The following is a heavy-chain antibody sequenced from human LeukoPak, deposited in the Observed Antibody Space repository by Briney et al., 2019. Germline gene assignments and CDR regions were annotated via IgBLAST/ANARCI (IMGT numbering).Heavy chain of an antibody. Sequence: PGGSLRLSCAASGFIFSYYSMHWVRQAPGKGLEYVSVISPDGRATYYTNSVKGRFTISRDNSTNTVYLQMDSLRDDDTAVYYCAREQPAGSTDYWGQGTLVTVSS. CDR1: GFIFSYYS. CDR2: ISPDGRAT. CDR3: AREQPAGSTDY. D-gene: IGHD1-14*01. J-gene: IGHJ4*02. V-gene: IGHV3-64*01.